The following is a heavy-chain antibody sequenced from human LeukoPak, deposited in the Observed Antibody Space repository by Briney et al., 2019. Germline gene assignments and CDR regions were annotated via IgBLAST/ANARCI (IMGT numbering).Heavy chain of an antibody. Sequence: PGGSLRLSCAASGFTFSSYSMNWVRQAPGKGLEWVSSISSSSSYIYYADSVKGRFTISRDNAKNSLYLQMNSLRAEDTAVYYCAKGPSSSGWNFDYWGQGTLVTVSS. CDR3: AKGPSSSGWNFDY. CDR1: GFTFSSYS. CDR2: ISSSSSYI. J-gene: IGHJ4*02. D-gene: IGHD6-19*01. V-gene: IGHV3-21*04.